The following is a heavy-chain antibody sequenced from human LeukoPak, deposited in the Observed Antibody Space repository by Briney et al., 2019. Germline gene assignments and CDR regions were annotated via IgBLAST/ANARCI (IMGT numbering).Heavy chain of an antibody. CDR2: IKQDGSEK. CDR1: GFTFSTYW. Sequence: GGSLRLSCAASGFTFSTYWMSWVHQAPGKGLEWVANIKQDGSEKYYVDSEKGRFTISRDNAKNSLYLQMNSLRAEDTAMYYCARDSAGNDYWGQGTLVTVSS. V-gene: IGHV3-7*01. J-gene: IGHJ4*02. D-gene: IGHD6-13*01. CDR3: ARDSAGNDY.